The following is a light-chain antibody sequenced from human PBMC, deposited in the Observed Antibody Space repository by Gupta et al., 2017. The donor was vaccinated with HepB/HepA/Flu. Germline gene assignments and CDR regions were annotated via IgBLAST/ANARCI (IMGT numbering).Light chain of an antibody. J-gene: IGLJ2*01. Sequence: QSALTQPASVPASPAQSRTISSTGTSSDAGAYNYVSWYQLPPGKIPNLIIYDVNNRPSEVSHRFSGSKSGNTASLTITVHQDEDEADYYSSSYATSYSLVFGGGTKLTV. CDR3: SSYATSYSLV. CDR1: SSDAGAYNY. CDR2: DVN. V-gene: IGLV2-14*01.